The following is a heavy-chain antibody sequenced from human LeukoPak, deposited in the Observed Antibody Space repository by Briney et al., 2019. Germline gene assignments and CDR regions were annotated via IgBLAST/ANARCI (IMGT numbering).Heavy chain of an antibody. J-gene: IGHJ4*02. CDR2: IDGDGGGT. CDR1: GFTFSSYA. D-gene: IGHD2-21*01. CDR3: ATGYCGGDSCRRDY. V-gene: IGHV3-23*01. Sequence: GGSLRLSCAASGFTFSSYAMNWVRQAPGKGLEWVSGIDGDGGGTYYAASVKGRFTISRDNSRNTLYLQMNSLRAEDTAVYYCATGYCGGDSCRRDYWGQGTLVTVSS.